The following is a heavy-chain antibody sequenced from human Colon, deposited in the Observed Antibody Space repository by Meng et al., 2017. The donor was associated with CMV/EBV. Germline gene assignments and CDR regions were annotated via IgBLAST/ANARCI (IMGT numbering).Heavy chain of an antibody. Sequence: GESLKISCAASGFTFINYWMSWVRQAPGKGLEWVANIKEDGSDKYYVDSVKGRFTISRDNANNSLYLQMNSLRAEDTAVYYCARDLSGSYSSPYYSYYGMDVWGQGTTVTVSS. CDR1: GFTFINYW. V-gene: IGHV3-7*01. J-gene: IGHJ6*02. D-gene: IGHD4-11*01. CDR2: IKEDGSDK. CDR3: ARDLSGSYSSPYYSYYGMDV.